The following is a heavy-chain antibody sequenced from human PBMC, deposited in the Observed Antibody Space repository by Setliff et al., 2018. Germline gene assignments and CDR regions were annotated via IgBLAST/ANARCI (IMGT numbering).Heavy chain of an antibody. CDR2: IRVYDGYT. CDR1: GGTFSSYG. CDR3: ATSWGATPFDY. Sequence: ASVKVSCKASGGTFSSYGISWVRQDPGQGLEWMGWIRVYDGYTDYAQKFQGRVTMTKDTSTSIAFMELRSLRSDDTAVYYCATSWGATPFDYWGQGTLVTVSS. D-gene: IGHD1-26*01. V-gene: IGHV1-18*01. J-gene: IGHJ4*02.